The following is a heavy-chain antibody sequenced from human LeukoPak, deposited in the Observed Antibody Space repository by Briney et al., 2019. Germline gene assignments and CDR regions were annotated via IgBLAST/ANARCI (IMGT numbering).Heavy chain of an antibody. J-gene: IGHJ3*02. CDR1: GGSISSSSYY. CDR2: VYYSGST. Sequence: SETLSLTCTVSGGSISSSSYYWGWIRQPPGKGLEWIGSVYYSGSTNYNPSLKSRVTISVDTSKNQFSLKLSSVTAADTAVYYCARARANLDAFDIWGQGTIVTVSS. CDR3: ARARANLDAFDI. V-gene: IGHV4-39*07.